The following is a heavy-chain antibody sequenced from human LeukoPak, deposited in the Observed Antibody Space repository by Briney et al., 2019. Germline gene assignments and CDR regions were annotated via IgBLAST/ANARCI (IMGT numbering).Heavy chain of an antibody. Sequence: GGSLRLSCAASGFTFDDYGMSWVRQAPGKGLEWVSGINWNGGSTGYADSVKGRFTISRDNAKNSLYLQMNSLRAEDTAVYYCAREGSDWNYYYYMDVWGKGTTVTISS. V-gene: IGHV3-20*04. D-gene: IGHD6-19*01. CDR3: AREGSDWNYYYYMDV. CDR1: GFTFDDYG. CDR2: INWNGGST. J-gene: IGHJ6*03.